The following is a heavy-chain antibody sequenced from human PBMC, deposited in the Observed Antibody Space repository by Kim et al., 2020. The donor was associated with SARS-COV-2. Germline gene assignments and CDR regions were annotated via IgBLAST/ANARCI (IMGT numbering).Heavy chain of an antibody. J-gene: IGHJ4*02. D-gene: IGHD3-16*02. CDR3: ARDLSYTNHLSLDY. Sequence: ADSENRRFTSSKDNAKNSLYLQMNSLRTEDTAVYYCARDLSYTNHLSLDYWGQGTLVTGSS. V-gene: IGHV3-21*01.